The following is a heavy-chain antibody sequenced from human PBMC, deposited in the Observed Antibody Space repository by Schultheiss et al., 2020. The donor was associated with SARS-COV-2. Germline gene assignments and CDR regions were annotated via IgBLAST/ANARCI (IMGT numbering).Heavy chain of an antibody. Sequence: GESLKISCAASGFTFSSYAMHWVRQAPGKGLEYVSAISSNGGSTYYADSVKGRFTISRDNSKNTLYLQMNSLRAEDTAVYYCAKDIVLMVYAISGPGWFDPWGQGTLVTVSS. CDR2: ISSNGGST. CDR1: GFTFSSYA. V-gene: IGHV3-64*04. CDR3: AKDIVLMVYAISGPGWFDP. D-gene: IGHD2-8*01. J-gene: IGHJ5*02.